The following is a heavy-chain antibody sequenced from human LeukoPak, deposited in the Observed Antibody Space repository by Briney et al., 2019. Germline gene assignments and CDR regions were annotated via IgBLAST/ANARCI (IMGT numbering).Heavy chain of an antibody. CDR3: ARDLYCTSTSCFNY. V-gene: IGHV4-61*02. CDR1: GGSIGSGSYD. J-gene: IGHJ4*02. CDR2: IYTKGST. Sequence: SQTLSLTCTVSGGSIGSGSYDWSWIRQPAGKGLEWIGRIYTKGSTDYNPSLKRRVTISIDTSKNQFSLKLSSVTAADTAVYYCARDLYCTSTSCFNYWGQGTLVTVSS. D-gene: IGHD2-2*01.